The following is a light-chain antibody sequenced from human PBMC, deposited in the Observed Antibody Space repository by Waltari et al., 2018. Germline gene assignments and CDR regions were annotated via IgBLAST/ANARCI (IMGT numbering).Light chain of an antibody. J-gene: IGLJ2*01. V-gene: IGLV3-19*01. CDR1: SLRSYY. CDR2: DQN. CDR3: HSRDASGVGGS. Sequence: SSELTQDPAVSVAMGQTVRITCQGNSLRSYYASWYQQRPGQAPRLVMFDQNNRPSGVPDRFSGANSDNTASLTITGAQAEDEASYDCHSRDASGVGGSFGGGTKLTVL.